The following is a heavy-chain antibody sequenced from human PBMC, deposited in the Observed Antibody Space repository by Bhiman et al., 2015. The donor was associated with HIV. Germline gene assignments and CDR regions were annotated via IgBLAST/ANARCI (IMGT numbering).Heavy chain of an antibody. J-gene: IGHJ4*02. CDR3: AREFTGYSSSNFDY. CDR1: GFTFSDYY. Sequence: QVQLVESGGGLVKPGGSLRLSCAASGFTFSDYYMNWVRQAPGKGLEWVSSISSSSSYIYYADSVKGRFTISRDNAKNSLYLQVNSLRAEDTAVYYCAREFTGYSSSNFDYWGQGTLVTVSS. CDR2: ISSSSSYI. D-gene: IGHD6-13*01. V-gene: IGHV3-11*06.